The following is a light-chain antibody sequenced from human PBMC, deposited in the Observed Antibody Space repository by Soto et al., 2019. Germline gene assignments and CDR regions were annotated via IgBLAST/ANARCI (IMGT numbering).Light chain of an antibody. CDR2: DVT. CDR1: SSVVGGYNY. CDR3: SSYTSSTTFV. Sequence: QSVLTQPDSVSGSPGQSITISCTGTSSVVGGYNYVSWYQQHPGKAPKLMISDVTNRPSGVSNRFSGSKSDNTASLTISGLQAEDEAEYYCSSYTSSTTFVLGTGTKVTVL. J-gene: IGLJ1*01. V-gene: IGLV2-14*03.